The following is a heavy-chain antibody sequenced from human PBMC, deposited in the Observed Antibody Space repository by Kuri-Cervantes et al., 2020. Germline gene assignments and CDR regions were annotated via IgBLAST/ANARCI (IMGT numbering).Heavy chain of an antibody. Sequence: GGSLRLSCAASGFTFSSYGMHWVRQAPGKGLEWVAVISYDGSNKYYADSVKGRFTISRDNSKNTLYLQMNSLRAEDTAVYYCARDRSSRDFDDWGQGTLVTVSS. CDR1: GFTFSSYG. CDR2: ISYDGSNK. V-gene: IGHV3-30*03. CDR3: ARDRSSRDFDD. D-gene: IGHD2-15*01. J-gene: IGHJ4*02.